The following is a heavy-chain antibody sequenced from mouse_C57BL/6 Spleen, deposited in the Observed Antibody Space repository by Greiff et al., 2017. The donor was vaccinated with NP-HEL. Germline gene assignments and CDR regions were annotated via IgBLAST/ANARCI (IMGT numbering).Heavy chain of an antibody. V-gene: IGHV1-52*01. J-gene: IGHJ1*03. CDR2: IDPSDSET. Sequence: QVQLQQPGAELVRPGSSVKLSCKASGYTFTSYWMHWVKQRPIQGLEWIGNIDPSDSETHYNQKFKDKATLTVDKSSSTAYMQLSSLTSEDSAVYYCASPHYYGSSNWYFDVWGTGTTVTVSS. D-gene: IGHD1-1*01. CDR3: ASPHYYGSSNWYFDV. CDR1: GYTFTSYW.